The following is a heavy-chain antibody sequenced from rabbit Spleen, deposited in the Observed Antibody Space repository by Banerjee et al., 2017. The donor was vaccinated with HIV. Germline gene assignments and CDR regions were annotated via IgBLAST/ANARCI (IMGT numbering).Heavy chain of an antibody. V-gene: IGHV1S40*01. CDR1: GFSFSSSDW. J-gene: IGHJ4*01. CDR3: ARDLVGVIGWNFYL. CDR2: IDPIFGLT. D-gene: IGHD1-1*01. Sequence: QSLEESGGDLVKPGASLTLTCTASGFSFSSSDWIYWVRQAPGKGLEWIGYIDPIFGLTTYANWAKGRFTISKTSSTTVTLQVTSLTAADTATYFCARDLVGVIGWNFYLWGQGTLVTVS.